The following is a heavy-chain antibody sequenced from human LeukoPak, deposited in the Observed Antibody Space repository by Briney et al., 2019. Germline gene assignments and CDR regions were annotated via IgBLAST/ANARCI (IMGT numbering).Heavy chain of an antibody. D-gene: IGHD3-10*01. Sequence: GGSLRLSCAASGFTFSTYAMGWVRQAPGKGLEWVSSISSSSSYIYYADSVKGRFTISRDNAKNSLYLQMNSLRAEDTAVYYCATARVITMVRGVIEDYWGQGTLVTVSS. V-gene: IGHV3-21*01. J-gene: IGHJ4*02. CDR1: GFTFSTYA. CDR3: ATARVITMVRGVIEDY. CDR2: ISSSSSYI.